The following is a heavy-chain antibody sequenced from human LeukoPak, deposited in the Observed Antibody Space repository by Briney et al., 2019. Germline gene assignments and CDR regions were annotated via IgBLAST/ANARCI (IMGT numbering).Heavy chain of an antibody. Sequence: GGSLRLSCEASGLTFNKYWMTWVRQAPGKGLEWVANIKQDGSEKNYVDSVKGRFTISRDNAKNSLYLQMNSLRAEDTAVYYCAGPMGPAAIFGFDYWGQGTLVTVSS. V-gene: IGHV3-7*01. CDR1: GLTFNKYW. CDR3: AGPMGPAAIFGFDY. D-gene: IGHD2-2*01. CDR2: IKQDGSEK. J-gene: IGHJ4*02.